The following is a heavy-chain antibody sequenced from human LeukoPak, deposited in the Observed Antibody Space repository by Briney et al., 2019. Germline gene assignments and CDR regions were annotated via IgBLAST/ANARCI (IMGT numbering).Heavy chain of an antibody. CDR2: INPSGGTT. Sequence: GASVKVSCKASGYTFTSYYMHWVRQAPGQGLEWMGIINPSGGTTRYAQRFQGRVTMTRDTSTNTVYMELSSLRSEDTAVYYCVVATTSADYYYGMDVWGQGTTVTVSS. D-gene: IGHD5-12*01. CDR3: VVATTSADYYYGMDV. J-gene: IGHJ6*02. CDR1: GYTFTSYY. V-gene: IGHV1-46*01.